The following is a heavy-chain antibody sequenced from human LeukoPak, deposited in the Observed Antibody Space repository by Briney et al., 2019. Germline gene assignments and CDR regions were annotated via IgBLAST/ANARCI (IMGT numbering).Heavy chain of an antibody. J-gene: IGHJ4*02. CDR1: GGSITNYY. CDR2: IYYSGTT. Sequence: SATLSLTCPVSGGSITNYYWSCIRQPPGKGLEWIGFIYYSGTTTYNPSLKSRVTISVDTSKKQFSLKLTSVTAADTAVYYCARRVTTRLPFRYWGQGTLVTVSS. CDR3: ARRVTTRLPFRY. D-gene: IGHD4-17*01. V-gene: IGHV4-59*12.